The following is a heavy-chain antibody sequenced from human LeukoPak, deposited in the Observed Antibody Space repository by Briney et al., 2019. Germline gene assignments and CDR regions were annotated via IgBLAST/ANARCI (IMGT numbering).Heavy chain of an antibody. CDR1: GGTFSSYA. J-gene: IGHJ4*02. V-gene: IGHV1-69*05. CDR3: ARGTPCGGDCYSSH. CDR2: IIPIFGTA. Sequence: ASVKVSCKASGGTFSSYAISWVRQAPGQGLEWMGGIIPIFGTANYAQKFQGRVTITTDESTSTAYMELSSLRSEDTAVYYCARGTPCGGDCYSSHWGQGTLVTVSS. D-gene: IGHD2-21*02.